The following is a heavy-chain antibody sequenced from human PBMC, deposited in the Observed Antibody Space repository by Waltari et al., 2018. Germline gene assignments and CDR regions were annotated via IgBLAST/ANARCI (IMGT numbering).Heavy chain of an antibody. J-gene: IGHJ4*02. D-gene: IGHD2-15*01. CDR1: GGSISSYY. Sequence: QVQLQESGPGLVKPSETLSLTCTVSGGSISSYYWSWIRQPAGKGLEWIGRIYTSGSTNYNPSLKSRVTMSVATSKNQFSLKLSSVTAADTAVYYCAREELGYCSGGSCLGFDYWGQGTLVTVSS. V-gene: IGHV4-4*07. CDR3: AREELGYCSGGSCLGFDY. CDR2: IYTSGST.